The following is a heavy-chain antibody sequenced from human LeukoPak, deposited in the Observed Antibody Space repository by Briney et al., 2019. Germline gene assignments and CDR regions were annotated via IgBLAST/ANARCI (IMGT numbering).Heavy chain of an antibody. V-gene: IGHV4-34*01. CDR1: GGSFSGYY. Sequence: SETLSLTCAVYGGSFSGYYWSWIRQPPGKGLEWIGEINHSGSTNYNPSLKSRVTISVDTSKNQFSLKLSSVTVADTAVYYCARVSGSYGRYYYYGMDVWGQGTTVTVSS. CDR3: ARVSGSYGRYYYYGMDV. D-gene: IGHD1-26*01. CDR2: INHSGST. J-gene: IGHJ6*02.